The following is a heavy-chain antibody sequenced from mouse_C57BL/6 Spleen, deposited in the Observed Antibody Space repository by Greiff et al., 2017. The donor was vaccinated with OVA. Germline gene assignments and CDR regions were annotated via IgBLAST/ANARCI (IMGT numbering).Heavy chain of an antibody. D-gene: IGHD3-1*01. V-gene: IGHV1-82*01. CDR3: ARSGLWYCDV. J-gene: IGHJ1*03. Sequence: QVQLQQSGPELVKPGASVTISCKASGYAFSSSWMNWVKQRPGKGLEWIGRIYPGDGAANYNGLFTGKATLTAEKSCSTSYKQLSSLTSEDSAVYFCARSGLWYCDVWGTGTTVTVSS. CDR1: GYAFSSSW. CDR2: IYPGDGAA.